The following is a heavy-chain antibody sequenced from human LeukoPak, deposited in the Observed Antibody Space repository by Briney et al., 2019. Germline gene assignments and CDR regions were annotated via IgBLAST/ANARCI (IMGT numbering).Heavy chain of an antibody. CDR2: ISAYNGNT. CDR3: ARVYAYYDILTGYYNPFDY. Sequence: GASVKVSCKASGYTFTSYGISWVRQAPGQGLEWMGWISAYNGNTNYAQKLQGRVTMTTDTSTSTAYMELRSLRSDDTAVYYCARVYAYYDILTGYYNPFDYWDQGTLVTVSS. V-gene: IGHV1-18*04. CDR1: GYTFTSYG. D-gene: IGHD3-9*01. J-gene: IGHJ4*02.